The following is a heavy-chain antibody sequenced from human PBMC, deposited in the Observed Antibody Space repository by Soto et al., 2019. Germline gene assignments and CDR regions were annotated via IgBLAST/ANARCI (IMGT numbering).Heavy chain of an antibody. D-gene: IGHD3-22*01. CDR2: ISGSGGRT. CDR1: GFTFSRYA. Sequence: GGSLRLSCAASGFTFSRYAMSWVRQAPGKGLEWVSTISGSGGRTYYADSVKGRFTISRDNSTNTLYLQMNTLRAEDTAVYYCAKDHWWQPWDSGCYSTDGFDIWGQGTMVTVSS. J-gene: IGHJ3*02. V-gene: IGHV3-23*01. CDR3: AKDHWWQPWDSGCYSTDGFDI.